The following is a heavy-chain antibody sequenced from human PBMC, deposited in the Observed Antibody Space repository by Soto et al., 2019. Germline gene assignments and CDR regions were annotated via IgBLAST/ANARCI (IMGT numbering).Heavy chain of an antibody. J-gene: IGHJ4*02. CDR2: IDPSDSYT. CDR1: GYSFASYW. Sequence: PGESLKISCKGSGYSFASYWINWVRQMPGKGLEWMGRIDPSDSYTNYSPSLQGQVTISADKSISTAYLQWSSLKASDTAMYYCATIYGDPIDYWGQGTLVTVSS. V-gene: IGHV5-10-1*04. D-gene: IGHD4-17*01. CDR3: ATIYGDPIDY.